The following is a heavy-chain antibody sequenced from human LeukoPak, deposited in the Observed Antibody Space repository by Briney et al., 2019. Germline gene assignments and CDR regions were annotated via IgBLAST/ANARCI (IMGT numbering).Heavy chain of an antibody. V-gene: IGHV3-21*01. J-gene: IGHJ4*02. D-gene: IGHD1-26*01. CDR1: GFTFSSYS. CDR3: ARGRSGPWSDFGY. CDR2: ISSSSSYI. Sequence: GGSLGLSCAASGFTFSSYSRNWVRKAPGKGLKWVSSISSSSSYIYYADSVKGRFTISRDNAKNSLYLQMNSLRAEDTAVYYCARGRSGPWSDFGYWGQGTLVTVSS.